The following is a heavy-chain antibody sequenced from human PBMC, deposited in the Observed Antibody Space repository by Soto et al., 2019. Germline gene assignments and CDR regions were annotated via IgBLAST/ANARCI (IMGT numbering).Heavy chain of an antibody. CDR2: IYYSGST. Sequence: QVQLQESDAGLVTASQTLSLTCTVSGVSVSSGAYYWPWIRQRPGKGLEWIGYIYYSGSTYYSPSLKSRLSISLDTSKNQFSLRLSSVTAADTAMYYCARARLRAVYAFDIWGQGTMVTVSS. CDR1: GVSVSSGAYY. D-gene: IGHD5-12*01. CDR3: ARARLRAVYAFDI. J-gene: IGHJ3*02. V-gene: IGHV4-31*03.